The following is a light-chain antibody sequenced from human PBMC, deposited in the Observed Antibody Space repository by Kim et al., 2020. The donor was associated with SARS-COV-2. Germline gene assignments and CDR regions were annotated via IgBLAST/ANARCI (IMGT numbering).Light chain of an antibody. CDR2: DAS. CDR1: QSISSW. V-gene: IGKV1-5*01. CDR3: QQYNGYPRT. J-gene: IGKJ1*01. Sequence: DIQMTQSPSTLSASVGDRVTITCRASQSISSWLAWYQQKPGKAPKLLIYDASNLESGVPSRFSGSGSGTEFTLTVSSLQPDDFATYYCQQYNGYPRTFGQGTKVDIK.